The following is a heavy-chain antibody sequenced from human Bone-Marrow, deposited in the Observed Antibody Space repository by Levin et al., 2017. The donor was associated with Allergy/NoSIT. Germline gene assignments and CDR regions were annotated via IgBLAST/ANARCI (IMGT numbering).Heavy chain of an antibody. J-gene: IGHJ3*01. CDR3: AKGPVFGPNDPFDV. CDR1: GFIFSNYA. Sequence: PGGSLRLSCAASGFIFSNYAMTWVRQAPGKGLEWVSGLSGSGTSTYYVDSVKGRFTISRDNSKNTLYLQMNSLRVEDTAIYYCAKGPVFGPNDPFDVWGQGTMVTVSS. CDR2: LSGSGTST. V-gene: IGHV3-23*01. D-gene: IGHD3-10*01.